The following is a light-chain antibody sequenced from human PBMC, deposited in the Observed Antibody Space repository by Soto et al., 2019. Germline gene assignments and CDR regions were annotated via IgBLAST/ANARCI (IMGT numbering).Light chain of an antibody. V-gene: IGKV1-39*01. CDR3: QQRASWPPFT. J-gene: IGKJ2*01. CDR1: QTIAMY. CDR2: TTS. Sequence: DIQMTQSPSSLSASVGDRVTITCRASQTIAMYVNWFQQKPGKAPKPLIYTTSSLQSGVPPRFSGSGSETDFTLTISRLQPEDFAIYYCQQRASWPPFTFGQGTKLEV.